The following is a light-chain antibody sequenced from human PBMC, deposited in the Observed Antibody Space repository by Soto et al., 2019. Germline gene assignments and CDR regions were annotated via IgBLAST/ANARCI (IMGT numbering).Light chain of an antibody. Sequence: SYELTQPPSVSVAPGKTATITCGGNSIGSKSVHWYQQMPGQAPVLVISYDSDRPSGIPERFSGSNSGNTATPTISRVEPGDEADYYCQVWETSSGHQAIFGAGTKLTVL. V-gene: IGLV3-21*01. CDR3: QVWETSSGHQAI. CDR2: YDS. CDR1: SIGSKS. J-gene: IGLJ2*01.